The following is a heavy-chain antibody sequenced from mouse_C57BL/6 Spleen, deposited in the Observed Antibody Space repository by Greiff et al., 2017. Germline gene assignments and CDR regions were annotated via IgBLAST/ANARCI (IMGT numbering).Heavy chain of an antibody. V-gene: IGHV1-63*01. D-gene: IGHD2-2*01. Sequence: QVQLKQSGAELVRPGTSVKMSCKASGYTFTNYWIGWAKQRPGHGLEWIGDIYPGGGYTNYNEKFKGKATLTADKSSSTAYMQFSSLTSEDSAIYYCASGGGYEGFAYWGQGTLVTVSA. CDR2: IYPGGGYT. CDR1: GYTFTNYW. J-gene: IGHJ3*01. CDR3: ASGGGYEGFAY.